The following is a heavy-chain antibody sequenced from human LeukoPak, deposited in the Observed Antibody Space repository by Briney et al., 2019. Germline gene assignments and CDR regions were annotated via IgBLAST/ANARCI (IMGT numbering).Heavy chain of an antibody. V-gene: IGHV3-33*01. Sequence: GGSLRLSCAASGFTFSSYGMHWVRQAPGKGLEWVAVMWYDGSNKYYADSVKGRFTISRDNSKNTLYLQMHSLRAEDTAVYYCTTDTTRAQVTAILLNAFDIWGQGTMVSVSS. CDR1: GFTFSSYG. CDR3: TTDTTRAQVTAILLNAFDI. J-gene: IGHJ3*02. CDR2: MWYDGSNK. D-gene: IGHD5-18*01.